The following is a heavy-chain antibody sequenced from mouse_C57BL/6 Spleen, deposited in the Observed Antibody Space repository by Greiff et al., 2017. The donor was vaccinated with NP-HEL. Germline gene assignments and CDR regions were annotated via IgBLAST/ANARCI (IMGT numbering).Heavy chain of an antibody. CDR2: IDPETGGT. CDR3: TRGGLGRGFDY. V-gene: IGHV1-15*01. J-gene: IGHJ2*01. Sequence: QVQLQQSGAELVRPGASVTLSCKASGYTFTDYEMHWVKQTPVHGLEWIGAIDPETGGTAYNQKFKGKAILTADKSSSTAYMELRSLTSEDSAVYYCTRGGLGRGFDYWGQGTTLTVSS. CDR1: GYTFTDYE. D-gene: IGHD4-1*01.